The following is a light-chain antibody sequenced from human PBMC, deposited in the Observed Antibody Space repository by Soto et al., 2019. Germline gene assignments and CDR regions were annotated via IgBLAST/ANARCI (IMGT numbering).Light chain of an antibody. CDR3: SSYAGSNNFV. CDR1: SSDVGGYNY. V-gene: IGLV2-8*01. Sequence: QSVLTQPPSASGSPERSVTISCTGTSSDVGGYNYVSWYQQHPGKAPKLMIYEVSKRPSGVPDRFSGSKSGNTASLTVSGLQAEDEDDYYCSSYAGSNNFVFGGGTKLTVL. J-gene: IGLJ2*01. CDR2: EVS.